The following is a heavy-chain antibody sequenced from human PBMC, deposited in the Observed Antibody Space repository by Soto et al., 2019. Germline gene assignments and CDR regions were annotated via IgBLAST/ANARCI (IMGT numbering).Heavy chain of an antibody. V-gene: IGHV4-4*08. D-gene: IGHD3-3*01. CDR1: GGSISSYY. Sequence: SETLSLTCTVSGGSISSYYWNWIRQPPGKGLEWIGNIHNSENTNYIPSLVHRVTISLDTSNNQCSLKMNSVTAADTAVYYCTTEYYDFWSGYYQYFDYWGQGTLVTVSS. CDR3: TTEYYDFWSGYYQYFDY. J-gene: IGHJ4*02. CDR2: IHNSENT.